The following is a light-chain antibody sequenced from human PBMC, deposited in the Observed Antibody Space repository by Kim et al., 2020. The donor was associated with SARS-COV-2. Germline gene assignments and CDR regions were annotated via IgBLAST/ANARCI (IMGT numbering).Light chain of an antibody. CDR1: QTVSSSY. CDR2: GTS. J-gene: IGKJ4*01. CDR3: QQYGSS. V-gene: IGKV3-20*01. Sequence: EIVLTQSPGTLSLSPGERATLSCRASQTVSSSYLAWYHQKPGQAPRLLIYGTSTRATGVPDRFSGSGSGTDFTLTISRLEPEDFAVYYCQQYGSSFGGGTKVDIK.